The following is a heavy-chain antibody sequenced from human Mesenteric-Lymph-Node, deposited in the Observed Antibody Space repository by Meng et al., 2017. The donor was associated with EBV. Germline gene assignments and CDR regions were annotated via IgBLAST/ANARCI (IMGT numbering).Heavy chain of an antibody. CDR3: AGHVGRGGDY. CDR2: INHSGNT. V-gene: IGHV4-34*01. D-gene: IGHD3-10*01. CDR1: GVSFSDYY. J-gene: IGHJ4*02. Sequence: QARRPQRGAGMFQPSETRYLTGAVYGVSFSDYYWSWLRQPPGNGLEWIGEINHSGNTHNYPSLKSRVSMSVDTSKNQFSLKLDSVTAADTAMYYCAGHVGRGGDYWDQGALVTVSS.